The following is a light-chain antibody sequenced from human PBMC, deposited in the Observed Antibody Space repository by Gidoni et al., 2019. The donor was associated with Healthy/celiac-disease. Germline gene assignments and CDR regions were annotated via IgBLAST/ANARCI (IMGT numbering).Light chain of an antibody. CDR3: HSRDSSGSHLV. CDR1: SLRIYY. Sequence: SSELTQDPAVSVALGQTVRITCQGDSLRIYYASWYQQKPGQAPVLVIYGKNNRPSGIPDRFSGSSSGNTASLTITGAQAEDEADYYYHSRDSSGSHLVFGGRTKLTVL. V-gene: IGLV3-19*01. CDR2: GKN. J-gene: IGLJ2*01.